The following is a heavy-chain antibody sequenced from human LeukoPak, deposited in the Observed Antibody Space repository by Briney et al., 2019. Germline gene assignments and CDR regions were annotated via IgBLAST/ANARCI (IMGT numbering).Heavy chain of an antibody. J-gene: IGHJ4*02. D-gene: IGHD6-13*01. V-gene: IGHV3-30*02. CDR1: GFTFSSYG. Sequence: GGSLRLSCAASGFTFSSYGMHWVRQAPGKGLEWVAFIRYDGSNKYYADSVKGRFTISRDNSKNTLYLQMNSLRAEDTAVYYCAKGGHMSSSFYSFYFDYWGQGTLVTVSS. CDR3: AKGGHMSSSFYSFYFDY. CDR2: IRYDGSNK.